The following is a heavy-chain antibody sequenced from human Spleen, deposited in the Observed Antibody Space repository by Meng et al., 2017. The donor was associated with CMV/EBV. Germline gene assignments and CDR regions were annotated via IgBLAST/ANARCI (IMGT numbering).Heavy chain of an antibody. CDR2: INPKIGIT. Sequence: ASVKVSCKASGYTFTGNQIHWVRQAPGQGLEWMGWINPKIGITNYAPKFQGRVTMTSDTSITTVYIELRRLRSDDTAMYYCARYTRVAFDVWGQGTTVTVSS. D-gene: IGHD1-1*01. V-gene: IGHV1-2*02. CDR3: ARYTRVAFDV. J-gene: IGHJ3*01. CDR1: GYTFTGNQ.